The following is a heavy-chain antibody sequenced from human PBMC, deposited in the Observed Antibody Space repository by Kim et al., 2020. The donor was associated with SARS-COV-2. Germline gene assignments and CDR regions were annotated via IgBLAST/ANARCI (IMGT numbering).Heavy chain of an antibody. Sequence: ASVKVSCKTSGYTFNSNAIHWVRQAPGQGLEWMGWINAGNGNTKYAQKFQGRVTITRYTSASTAYMELSSLRSEDTALYYCAREGYSGYGPLDFWGQGTLVTVSS. CDR3: AREGYSGYGPLDF. CDR2: INAGNGNT. J-gene: IGHJ4*02. V-gene: IGHV1-3*01. CDR1: GYTFNSNA. D-gene: IGHD5-12*01.